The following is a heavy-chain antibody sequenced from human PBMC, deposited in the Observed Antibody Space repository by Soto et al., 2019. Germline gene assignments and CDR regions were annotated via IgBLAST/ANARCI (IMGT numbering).Heavy chain of an antibody. V-gene: IGHV1-18*04. CDR2: ISVYNGNT. J-gene: IGHJ5*02. Sequence: QVPLVQSGAEVKKPGASVKVSCKASGYTFASYGISWVRQAPGQGLEWMGWISVYNGNTNYAQDLQGRVTMTTDTSTTTAYMELRSLRSDDTAVYYCANTIPGRCRWFDPWGQGTLVTVSS. D-gene: IGHD2-2*02. CDR1: GYTFASYG. CDR3: ANTIPGRCRWFDP.